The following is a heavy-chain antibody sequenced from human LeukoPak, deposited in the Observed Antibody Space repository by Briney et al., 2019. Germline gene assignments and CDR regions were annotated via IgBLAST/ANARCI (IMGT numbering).Heavy chain of an antibody. CDR3: ARDRGEWELPLFDY. CDR1: GFTFSSYW. J-gene: IGHJ4*02. D-gene: IGHD1-26*01. Sequence: GRSLRLSCAASGFTFSSYWMHWVRQAPGKGLVWVSRINSDGSSTSYADSVKGRFTISRDNAKNTLYLQMNSLRAEDTAVYYCARDRGEWELPLFDYWGQGTLVTVSS. V-gene: IGHV3-74*01. CDR2: INSDGSST.